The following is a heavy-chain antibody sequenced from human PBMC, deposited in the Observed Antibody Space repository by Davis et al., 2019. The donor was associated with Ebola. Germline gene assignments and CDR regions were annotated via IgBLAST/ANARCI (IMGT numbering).Heavy chain of an antibody. J-gene: IGHJ6*02. V-gene: IGHV1-18*01. CDR2: ISTYNGNT. CDR1: GYSFTDDG. Sequence: ASVKVSCKASGYSFTDDGISWVRQAPGQGLEWMGWISTYNGNTNYAQKFQGRVTITRDTSASTAYMELSSLRSEDTAVYYCARGRYSSSWQINYYGMDVWGQGTTVTVSS. D-gene: IGHD6-13*01. CDR3: ARGRYSSSWQINYYGMDV.